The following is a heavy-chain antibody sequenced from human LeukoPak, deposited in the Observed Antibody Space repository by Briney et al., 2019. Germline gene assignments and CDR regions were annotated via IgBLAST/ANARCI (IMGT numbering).Heavy chain of an antibody. V-gene: IGHV4-4*07. CDR3: ARTTIAVAGTRFDY. J-gene: IGHJ4*02. D-gene: IGHD6-19*01. CDR2: IYTSGST. CDR1: GGSISSYY. Sequence: SETLSLTCTVSGGSISSYYWSWIRQPAGKGLEWIGRIYTSGSTNYNPSLKSRVTMSVDTSKNQFSLKLSSVTAADTAVYYCARTTIAVAGTRFDYWGQGTLVTVSS.